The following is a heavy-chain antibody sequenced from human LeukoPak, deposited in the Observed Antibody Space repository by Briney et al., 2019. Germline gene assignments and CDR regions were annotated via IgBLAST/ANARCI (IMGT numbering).Heavy chain of an antibody. Sequence: GSLRLSCAASGFTFSSYSVNWVRQAPGKGLEWVSSISSSSSYIYYADSVKGRFTISRDNAKNSLYLQMNSLRAEDTAVYYCARLDGIVGAKGYWGQGTLVTVSS. V-gene: IGHV3-21*01. J-gene: IGHJ4*02. CDR1: GFTFSSYS. CDR2: ISSSSSYI. D-gene: IGHD1-26*01. CDR3: ARLDGIVGAKGY.